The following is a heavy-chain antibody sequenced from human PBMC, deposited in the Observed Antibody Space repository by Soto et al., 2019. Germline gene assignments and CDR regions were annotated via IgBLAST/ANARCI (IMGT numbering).Heavy chain of an antibody. CDR2: IVVGSGNT. V-gene: IGHV1-58*02. J-gene: IGHJ3*02. Sequence: SVRVSCKASGFTFTSSAMQWVRQARGQRLEWIGWIVVGSGNTNYAQKFQERVTITRDMSTSTAYMELSSLRSEDTAVYYCAAGIAAAGLDAFDIWGQGTMVTVSS. CDR1: GFTFTSSA. D-gene: IGHD6-13*01. CDR3: AAGIAAAGLDAFDI.